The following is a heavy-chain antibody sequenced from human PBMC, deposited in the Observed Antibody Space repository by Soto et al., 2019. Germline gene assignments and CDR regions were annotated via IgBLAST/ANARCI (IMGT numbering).Heavy chain of an antibody. J-gene: IGHJ4*02. CDR3: ARATGADKEDY. CDR1: GFTFSNYV. CDR2: IWYDGSNK. D-gene: IGHD3-10*01. Sequence: PGGSLRLSCAASGFTFSNYVMHWVRQAPGKGLEWVAVIWYDGSNKYYADFVKGRFTISRDNSKNSLYLQMNSLRAEDTAVYYCARATGADKEDYWGQGTLVTAPQ. V-gene: IGHV3-33*01.